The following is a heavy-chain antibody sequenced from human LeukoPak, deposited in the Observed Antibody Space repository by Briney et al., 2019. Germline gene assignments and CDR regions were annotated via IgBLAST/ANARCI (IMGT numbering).Heavy chain of an antibody. J-gene: IGHJ6*03. CDR1: GFTFNSYG. CDR2: IRYGGSNK. V-gene: IGHV3-30*02. D-gene: IGHD6-13*01. CDR3: ARAQPGGAAGYYYYYMDV. Sequence: WGSLTLSCAASGFTFNSYGIHWLPQAPGQGLVGGVFIRYGGSNKYYTDSVKGRFTISRDNSKNTLYLQMNSLRAEDTALYYCARAQPGGAAGYYYYYMDVWGKGTTGTVSS.